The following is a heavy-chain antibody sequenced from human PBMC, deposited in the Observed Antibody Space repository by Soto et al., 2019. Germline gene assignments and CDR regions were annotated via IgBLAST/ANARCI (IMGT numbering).Heavy chain of an antibody. D-gene: IGHD6-6*01. CDR3: AREGSIAARPFHY. V-gene: IGHV4-34*01. Sequence: SETLSLTCAVYGGSFSGYYWSWIRQPPGKGLEWIGEINHSGSTNYNPSLKSRVTISVDTSKNQFSLKLSSVTAADTAVYYCAREGSIAARPFHYWGQANLVTVSS. J-gene: IGHJ4*02. CDR2: INHSGST. CDR1: GGSFSGYY.